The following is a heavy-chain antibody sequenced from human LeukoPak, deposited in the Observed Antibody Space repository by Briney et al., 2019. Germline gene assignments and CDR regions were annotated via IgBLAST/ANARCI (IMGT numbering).Heavy chain of an antibody. D-gene: IGHD3-10*01. CDR2: INPSGGST. J-gene: IGHJ4*02. CDR3: ARVVITMVRGVMEDDY. V-gene: IGHV1-46*01. CDR1: GHTFTNYY. Sequence: GASVKVSCKASGHTFTNYYIHWVRQAPGQGLEWMGIINPSGGSTSYAQKFQGRVTMTRDKSTSTVYMELSSLRSEDTAVYYCARVVITMVRGVMEDDYWGQGTLVTVSS.